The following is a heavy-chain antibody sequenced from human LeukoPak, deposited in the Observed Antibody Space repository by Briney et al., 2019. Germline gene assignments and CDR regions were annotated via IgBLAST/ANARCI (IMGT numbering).Heavy chain of an antibody. CDR1: CGSFSGYY. CDR3: ARGREYTGYDLYY. Sequence: KPSETLSLTCAVYCGSFSGYYRSWIRQPPGKVLEWIGEVVHGESTDYNPSLKSRVTISVDNSKNQFSLRLSSVTTADTAVYYCARGREYTGYDLYYWGQGTLVTVSS. CDR2: VVHGEST. J-gene: IGHJ4*02. V-gene: IGHV4-34*01. D-gene: IGHD5-12*01.